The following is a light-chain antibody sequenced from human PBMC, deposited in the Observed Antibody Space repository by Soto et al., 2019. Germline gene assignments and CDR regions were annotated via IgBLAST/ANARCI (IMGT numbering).Light chain of an antibody. CDR2: GAS. J-gene: IGKJ3*01. CDR3: QQYNNWPPIT. CDR1: QSVSTN. V-gene: IGKV3-15*01. Sequence: EVVMTQSPATLSVSPGERATLPCRASQSVSTNLAWYQQKPGQAPRLLIYGASTRATGIPARFSGSGSGTEFTLTISSLQSEDFAVYYCQQYNNWPPITFGPGTRVDIQ.